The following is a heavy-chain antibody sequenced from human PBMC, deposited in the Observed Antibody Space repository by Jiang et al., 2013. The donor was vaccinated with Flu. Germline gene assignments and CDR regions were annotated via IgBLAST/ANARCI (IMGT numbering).Heavy chain of an antibody. CDR3: ARDDSSSYPI. Sequence: SGAEVKKPGASVKVSCKASGYYFTSYYMHWVRQAPGQGLEWMGMIDPYSGNTDYAQKFRGRVTVTRDTSTSTVYMELSSLRSDDTAVYYCARDDSSSYPIWGQGT. CDR1: GYYFTSYY. V-gene: IGHV1-46*01. J-gene: IGHJ3*02. D-gene: IGHD3-22*01. CDR2: IDPYSGNT.